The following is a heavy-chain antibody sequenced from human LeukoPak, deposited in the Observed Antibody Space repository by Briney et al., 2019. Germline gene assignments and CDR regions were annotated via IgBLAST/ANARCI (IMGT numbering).Heavy chain of an antibody. CDR2: IGPTSDT. J-gene: IGHJ3*02. CDR3: ARGGKGRSFDI. Sequence: GSLRLSRAASGFTFSTYDMYWVRQATGKSLEWVSTIGPTSDTYYPGSVKGRFTISRENAKNFLYLQMNSLRVEDTAVYYCARGGKGRSFDIWGQGTMVTVSS. CDR1: GFTFSTYD. V-gene: IGHV3-13*01. D-gene: IGHD3-10*01.